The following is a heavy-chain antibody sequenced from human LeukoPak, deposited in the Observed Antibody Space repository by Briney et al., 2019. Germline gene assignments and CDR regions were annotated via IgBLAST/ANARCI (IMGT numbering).Heavy chain of an antibody. J-gene: IGHJ4*02. D-gene: IGHD3-22*01. Sequence: ASVKVSCKASGNTFTSYGISWVRQAPGQGLEWMGWISAHNGNTNYAQKLQGRVTMTTDTSTSTAYMELRSLRSDDTAVYYCARDWAYDSSGYYGYWGQGTLVTVSS. CDR2: ISAHNGNT. CDR1: GNTFTSYG. CDR3: ARDWAYDSSGYYGY. V-gene: IGHV1-18*01.